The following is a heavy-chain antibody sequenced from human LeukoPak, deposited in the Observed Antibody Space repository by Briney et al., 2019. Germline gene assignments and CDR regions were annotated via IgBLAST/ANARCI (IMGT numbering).Heavy chain of an antibody. CDR3: AKEGIQLWSRGLDY. J-gene: IGHJ4*02. V-gene: IGHV3-23*01. CDR1: GFTFSSYA. D-gene: IGHD5-18*01. CDR2: ISGSGGST. Sequence: GGSLRLSCAISGFTFSSYAMSWVRQAPGKGLEWVSAISGSGGSTYYADSVKGRFTISRDNSKNTLYLQMNSLRAEDTAVYYCAKEGIQLWSRGLDYWGQGTLVTVSS.